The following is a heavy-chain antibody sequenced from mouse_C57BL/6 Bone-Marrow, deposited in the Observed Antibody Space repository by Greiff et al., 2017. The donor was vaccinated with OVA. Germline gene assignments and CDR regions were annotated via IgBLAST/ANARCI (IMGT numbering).Heavy chain of an antibody. J-gene: IGHJ4*01. Sequence: QVQLQQPGAELVKPGASVKLSCKASGYTFTSYWMQWVNQRPGQGLEWIGEIDPSDSYTNYNQKFQGKATLTVDKSSSTAYMQLSSLTSEDSAVYYCAREGAYDYDAMDYWGQGTAVTVSS. CDR3: AREGAYDYDAMDY. CDR2: IDPSDSYT. CDR1: GYTFTSYW. D-gene: IGHD3-1*01. V-gene: IGHV1-50*01.